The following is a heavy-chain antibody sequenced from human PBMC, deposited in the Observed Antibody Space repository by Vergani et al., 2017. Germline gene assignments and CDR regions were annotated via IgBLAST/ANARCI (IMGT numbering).Heavy chain of an antibody. CDR1: GESIRSGSHY. CDR2: IHTGGST. V-gene: IGHV4-61*02. Sequence: QVKLQESGPGLLKPSQTLSLTCTVSGESIRSGSHYWSWIRQPAGKGPEWIGHIHTGGSTDLNPSFKSRVSISVDTSKSQFSLKLSSVTAADTAVYYCAREPEYYYGSGSGLDVWGKGTTVTVSS. D-gene: IGHD3-10*01. J-gene: IGHJ6*04. CDR3: AREPEYYYGSGSGLDV.